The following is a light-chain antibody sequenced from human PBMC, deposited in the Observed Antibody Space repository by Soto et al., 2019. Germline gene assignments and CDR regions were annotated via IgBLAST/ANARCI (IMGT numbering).Light chain of an antibody. CDR1: ESVSSVY. CDR3: QHYGGSFT. V-gene: IGKV3-20*01. Sequence: EIVLTQSPGTLSLSPGERATLSCRASESVSSVYLAWYQHEPGQAPRLLIFGASSRATAIPDRFSGSGSGTDFTLTISRLEPEDFAVYYCQHYGGSFTFGQGTRLEIK. CDR2: GAS. J-gene: IGKJ5*01.